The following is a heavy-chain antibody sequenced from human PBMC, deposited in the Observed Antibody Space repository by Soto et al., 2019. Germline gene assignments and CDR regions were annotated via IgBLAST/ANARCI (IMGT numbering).Heavy chain of an antibody. CDR2: IYYSGST. J-gene: IGHJ6*02. CDR3: ARSQWLAGYSYYGMDV. V-gene: IGHV4-59*01. Sequence: QVQLQESGPGLVKPSETLSLTCTVSGGSISSYYWSWIRQPPGKGLEWIGYIYYSGSTNYNPSLKSRVTISVDTSKNQFSLKLSSVTAADTAVYYCARSQWLAGYSYYGMDVWGQGTTVTVSS. CDR1: GGSISSYY. D-gene: IGHD6-19*01.